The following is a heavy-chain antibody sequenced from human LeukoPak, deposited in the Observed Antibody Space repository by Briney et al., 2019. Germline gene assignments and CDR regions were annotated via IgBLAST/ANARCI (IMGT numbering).Heavy chain of an antibody. Sequence: GGSLRLACAASGFTFSDYWMSWMRQAPGKGLEWVANIKYDGDEEYYVDSVKGRFTISRDNAKNSLYLQLNSLRVEDTAVYYCKSGGAAPGSFDNWGQGTLVTVSP. V-gene: IGHV3-7*01. CDR3: KSGGAAPGSFDN. CDR2: IKYDGDEE. CDR1: GFTFSDYW. D-gene: IGHD6-13*01. J-gene: IGHJ4*02.